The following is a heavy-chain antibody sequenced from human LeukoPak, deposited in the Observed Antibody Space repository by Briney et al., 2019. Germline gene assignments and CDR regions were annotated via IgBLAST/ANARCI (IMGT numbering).Heavy chain of an antibody. Sequence: PGGSLRLSCAASEFTFSAFWMSWVRQAPGKGLEWVANINQDGSRKHYVGSVKGRFTVSRDNAKNSLYLQMNSLRAEDTAVYYCVLGGYDSPYLGFDYWGQGTLVTVSS. D-gene: IGHD3-22*01. J-gene: IGHJ4*02. CDR1: EFTFSAFW. CDR2: INQDGSRK. CDR3: VLGGYDSPYLGFDY. V-gene: IGHV3-7*01.